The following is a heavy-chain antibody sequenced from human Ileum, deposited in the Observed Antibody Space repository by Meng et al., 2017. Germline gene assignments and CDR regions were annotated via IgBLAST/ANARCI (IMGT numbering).Heavy chain of an antibody. CDR3: VRHGGKYFDS. CDR1: GGSISSSFY. D-gene: IGHD2-15*01. Sequence: QVHLQESGPGLVEPSGTLSLTCTVSGGSISSSFYWSWVRQSPGKGLEWIGQIYLAGSPNYNPSLESRVTISVDKSKNQFSLRLTSVTAADTAIFYCVRHGGKYFDSWGQGTLVTVFS. J-gene: IGHJ4*02. CDR2: IYLAGSP. V-gene: IGHV4-4*02.